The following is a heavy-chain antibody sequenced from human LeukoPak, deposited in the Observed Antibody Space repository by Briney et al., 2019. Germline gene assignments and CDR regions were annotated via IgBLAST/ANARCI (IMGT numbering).Heavy chain of an antibody. CDR2: ISVFNGNT. Sequence: ASVKVSCKASGYTFATSGVSWVRQAPGQGLEWMGWISVFNGNTNYAQKLQGRLTMTTDTSTSTAYMDLTSLTSDDTAVYCCAREERFGESKLDYWGQGTLVTVSS. V-gene: IGHV1-18*01. D-gene: IGHD3-10*01. J-gene: IGHJ4*02. CDR1: GYTFATSG. CDR3: AREERFGESKLDY.